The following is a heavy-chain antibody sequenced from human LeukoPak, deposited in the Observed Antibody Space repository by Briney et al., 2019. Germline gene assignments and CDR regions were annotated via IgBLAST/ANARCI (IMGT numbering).Heavy chain of an antibody. J-gene: IGHJ4*02. Sequence: GGSLRLSCAASGFTFSSYAMSWVRQAPGKGLEWVSAVSSSGGSTYYADSVKGRFTISRDNSKNTLYLQMNSLRAEDTAVYYCAKEKLRYFDWLYYFDYWGQGTLVTVSS. D-gene: IGHD3-9*01. CDR1: GFTFSSYA. CDR2: VSSSGGST. V-gene: IGHV3-23*01. CDR3: AKEKLRYFDWLYYFDY.